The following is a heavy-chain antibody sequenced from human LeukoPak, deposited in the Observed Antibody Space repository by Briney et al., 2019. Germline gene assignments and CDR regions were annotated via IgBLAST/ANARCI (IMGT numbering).Heavy chain of an antibody. D-gene: IGHD6-19*01. Sequence: GGSLRLSCAASGFTSSSSWMSWVRQAPGKGLEWVANIKQDGSEKYYVDSVKGRFTISRDNTKNSLYLQMDSLRAEDTAVYYCARISIAVAGADYWGQGTLATVSS. CDR1: GFTSSSSW. CDR2: IKQDGSEK. CDR3: ARISIAVAGADY. V-gene: IGHV3-7*01. J-gene: IGHJ4*02.